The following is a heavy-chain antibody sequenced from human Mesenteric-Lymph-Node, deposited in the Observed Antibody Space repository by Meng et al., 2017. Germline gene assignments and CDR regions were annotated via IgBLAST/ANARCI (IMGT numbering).Heavy chain of an antibody. V-gene: IGHV3-23*04. J-gene: IGHJ4*02. CDR1: GFTFSSYA. D-gene: IGHD6-13*01. CDR2: ISGSGGST. CDR3: ATTAAGRE. Sequence: EGRLVGAVGGLVPPGGSLRISCVASGFTFSSYAMSWVHQAAEKVLEWVSAISGSGGSTYYADSVKGRFTISRDNSKNTLYLQMNSLRAEDTAVYYCATTAAGREWGQGTLVTVSS.